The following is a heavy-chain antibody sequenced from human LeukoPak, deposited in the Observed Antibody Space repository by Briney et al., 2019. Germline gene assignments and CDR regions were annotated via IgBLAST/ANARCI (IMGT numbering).Heavy chain of an antibody. V-gene: IGHV3-7*01. Sequence: PGGSLRLSCAASGLTFSSYWMSWVRQAPGKGLEWVAKIKQDGSAKYYVDSVKGRFTISRDNAKNSLYLQMNSLRAEDTAVYYCARDRDCSSTSCSYYYYYMGVWGKGTTVTVSS. CDR2: IKQDGSAK. CDR3: ARDRDCSSTSCSYYYYYMGV. J-gene: IGHJ6*03. D-gene: IGHD2-2*01. CDR1: GLTFSSYW.